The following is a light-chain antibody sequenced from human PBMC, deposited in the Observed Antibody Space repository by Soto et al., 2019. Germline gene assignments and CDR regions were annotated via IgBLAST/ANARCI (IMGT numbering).Light chain of an antibody. CDR1: QSISSY. CDR3: QQSSSTPQT. J-gene: IGKJ4*01. Sequence: DIQMTQSPSSLSASVGDRVTITCRASQSISSYLHWYQQKPGKAPKLLINVASTLQSGVPSRFSGSGSGTDFTLAITSLQPEDFATYYCQQSSSTPQTFGGGNRVEIK. CDR2: VAS. V-gene: IGKV1-39*01.